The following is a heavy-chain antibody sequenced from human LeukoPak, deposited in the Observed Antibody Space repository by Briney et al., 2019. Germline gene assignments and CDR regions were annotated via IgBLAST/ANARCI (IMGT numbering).Heavy chain of an antibody. Sequence: SETLSLTCSVSGGSISGYYWSWIRQPPGQTLEWIGYIYSSGSTNYNPSLQSRVTISVDTSKNQFSLKLSSVTAADTAVYYCARGPLLWDTNWYFDLWGRGTLVTVSS. CDR1: GGSISGYY. CDR3: ARGPLLWDTNWYFDL. J-gene: IGHJ2*01. D-gene: IGHD3-10*01. V-gene: IGHV4-4*09. CDR2: IYSSGST.